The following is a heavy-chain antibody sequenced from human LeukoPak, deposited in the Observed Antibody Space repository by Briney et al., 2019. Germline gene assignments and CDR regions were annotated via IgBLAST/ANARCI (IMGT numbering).Heavy chain of an antibody. V-gene: IGHV4-34*01. Sequence: SETLSLTCAVAGGSFGGYYWTWIRQPPGKGLEWIGEITHSGSTNYNPSLKSRVTISLDTSKNQFSLKLSSVTAADTAVYYCARDRWELLAFDIWGQGTMVTVSS. CDR1: GGSFGGYY. CDR2: ITHSGST. D-gene: IGHD1-26*01. CDR3: ARDRWELLAFDI. J-gene: IGHJ3*02.